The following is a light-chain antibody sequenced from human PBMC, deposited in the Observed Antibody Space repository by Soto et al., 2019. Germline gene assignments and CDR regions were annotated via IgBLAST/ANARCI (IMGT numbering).Light chain of an antibody. CDR1: QSVSSN. V-gene: IGKV3-15*01. CDR3: QQYNNWPPPT. CDR2: GAS. J-gene: IGKJ4*01. Sequence: EIVMTQSPATLSVSPGERATLSCRASQSVSSNLAWYKQKPGQAPRLLIYGASTRATGIPARFSGSGSGTEFTLTISSLQSEDFAVYYCQQYNNWPPPTFGGGTKVEIK.